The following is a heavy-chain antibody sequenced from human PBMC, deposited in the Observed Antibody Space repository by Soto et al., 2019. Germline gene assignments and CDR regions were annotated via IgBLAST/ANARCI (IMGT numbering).Heavy chain of an antibody. J-gene: IGHJ5*02. CDR3: ARRTYSGYDWDWFDP. Sequence: QLQLQESGPGLVKPSETLSLTCTVSGGSISSSSYYWGWIRQPPGKGLEWIGSIYYSGSTYYNPSLKSRVTISVDTSKNQFSLKLSSVTAADTAVYYGARRTYSGYDWDWFDPWGQGTLVTVSS. D-gene: IGHD5-12*01. CDR1: GGSISSSSYY. CDR2: IYYSGST. V-gene: IGHV4-39*01.